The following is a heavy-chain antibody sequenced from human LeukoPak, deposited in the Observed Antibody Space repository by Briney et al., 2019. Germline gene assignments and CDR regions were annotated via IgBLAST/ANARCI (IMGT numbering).Heavy chain of an antibody. D-gene: IGHD3-22*01. CDR3: ARCIGIVYDY. V-gene: IGHV4-59*01. Sequence: SETLSLTCTVSGGSISGYYWSWIRQPPGKGLEWIGYIYYSGSTNYNPSLKSRVTISVDTSKNQFSLKLSSVTAADTAVYYCARCIGIVYDYWGQGTLVTVSS. J-gene: IGHJ4*02. CDR1: GGSISGYY. CDR2: IYYSGST.